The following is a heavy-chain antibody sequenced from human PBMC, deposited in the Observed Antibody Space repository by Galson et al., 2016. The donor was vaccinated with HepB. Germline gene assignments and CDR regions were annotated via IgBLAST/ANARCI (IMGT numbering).Heavy chain of an antibody. J-gene: IGHJ2*01. CDR1: GFTFSSYA. Sequence: SLRLSCAASGFTFSSYAMSWVRQAPGKGLEWVSVISGSGDRTNYADSVKGRFTISGDNSKNTLYLQMNSLRVDDTAVYFCAKLQLGGNPHWGYFDLWGRGTLVTVSS. CDR2: ISGSGDRT. D-gene: IGHD4-23*01. V-gene: IGHV3-23*01. CDR3: AKLQLGGNPHWGYFDL.